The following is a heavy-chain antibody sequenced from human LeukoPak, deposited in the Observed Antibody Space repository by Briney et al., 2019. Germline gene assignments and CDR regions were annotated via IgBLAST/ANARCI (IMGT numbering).Heavy chain of an antibody. D-gene: IGHD1-1*01. J-gene: IGHJ4*02. CDR1: CGSISSSY. V-gene: IGHV4-59*08. Sequence: PSQTLSLTCTVSCGSISSSYWSWVRQPPGQALNWIGYIDNSGSTNYNPSLKSRVTISLDTSKNQFSLRLTSVTAADTAMFYCARHRSWNEPGFDYWGPGTLVTVSS. CDR3: ARHRSWNEPGFDY. CDR2: IDNSGST.